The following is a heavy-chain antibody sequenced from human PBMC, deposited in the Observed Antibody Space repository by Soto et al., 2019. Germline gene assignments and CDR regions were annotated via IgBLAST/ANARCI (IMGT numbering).Heavy chain of an antibody. D-gene: IGHD2-2*01. V-gene: IGHV1-8*01. CDR1: GYTFTSYD. Sequence: QVQLVQSGAEVKKPGASVKVSCKASGYTFTSYDINWMRQATGQGLEWMGWMNPYSGHTGSAQKFQGRVTMTRNTSISTAYMELSSLRSEDTAVYYCARGFRTISTSDYWGQGTPVTVSS. J-gene: IGHJ4*02. CDR2: MNPYSGHT. CDR3: ARGFRTISTSDY.